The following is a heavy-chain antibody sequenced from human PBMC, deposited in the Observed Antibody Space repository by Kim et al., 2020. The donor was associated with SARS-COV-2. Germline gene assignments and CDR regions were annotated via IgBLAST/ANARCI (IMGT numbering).Heavy chain of an antibody. Sequence: GSNKYYEDCVKGRFTISRDNSKNTLYLQMNSLGAEDTAVYYCAGMDYFDYWGQGTLVTVSS. CDR3: AGMDYFDY. V-gene: IGHV3-30-3*01. J-gene: IGHJ4*02. CDR2: GSNK.